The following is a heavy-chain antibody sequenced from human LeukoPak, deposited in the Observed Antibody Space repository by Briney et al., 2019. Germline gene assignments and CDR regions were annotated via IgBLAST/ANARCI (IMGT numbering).Heavy chain of an antibody. D-gene: IGHD1-26*01. V-gene: IGHV4-4*07. CDR3: ARRWRYSGSHLRGPGFDY. CDR2: IHTSGST. J-gene: IGHJ4*02. Sequence: SETLSLTCTASGGSISSYYWSWIRQPAGKGLEWIGRIHTSGSTNYSPSLKSRVTMSVDTSKNQFSLKLSSVTAADTAVYYCARRWRYSGSHLRGPGFDYWGQGTLVTVSS. CDR1: GGSISSYY.